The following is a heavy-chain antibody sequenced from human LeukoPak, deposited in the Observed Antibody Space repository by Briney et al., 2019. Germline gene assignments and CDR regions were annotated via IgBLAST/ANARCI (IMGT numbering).Heavy chain of an antibody. CDR1: GFTFSSYW. V-gene: IGHV3-74*01. D-gene: IGHD6-13*01. J-gene: IGHJ4*02. CDR2: INSDGSST. Sequence: PGGSLRLSCAASGFTFSSYWMHWARQAPGKGLVWVSRINSDGSSTSYADSVKGRFTISRDNAKNTLYLQMNSLRAEDTAVYYCASWFSSSWYPIDYWGQGTLVTVSS. CDR3: ASWFSSSWYPIDY.